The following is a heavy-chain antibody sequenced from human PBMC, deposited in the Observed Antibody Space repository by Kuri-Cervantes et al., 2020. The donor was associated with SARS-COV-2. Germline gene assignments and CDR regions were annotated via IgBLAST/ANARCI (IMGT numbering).Heavy chain of an antibody. CDR1: GYTFTSYG. J-gene: IGHJ4*02. CDR3: ARDPNYDSSGYYGLTFDY. V-gene: IGHV1-18*01. Sequence: ASVKVSCKASGYTFTSYGISWVRQAPGQGPEWMGWISAYNGNTNYAQKLQGRVTMTTDTSTSTAYMELRSLRSDDTAVYYCARDPNYDSSGYYGLTFDYWGQGTLVTVSS. CDR2: ISAYNGNT. D-gene: IGHD3-22*01.